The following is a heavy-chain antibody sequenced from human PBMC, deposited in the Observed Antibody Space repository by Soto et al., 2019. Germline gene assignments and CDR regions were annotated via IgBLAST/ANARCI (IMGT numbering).Heavy chain of an antibody. D-gene: IGHD3-3*01. CDR3: ARGQRFSDWFDP. J-gene: IGHJ5*02. Sequence: SETLSLTCTVTGGTLSGYYWTWIRQSAGGGLEWIGRIYSSGSTNYNPSLKSRVTISLDTSMSHLSLRLRSVSAADTAVYYCARGQRFSDWFDPWGQGTLVTVSS. V-gene: IGHV4-4*07. CDR2: IYSSGST. CDR1: GGTLSGYY.